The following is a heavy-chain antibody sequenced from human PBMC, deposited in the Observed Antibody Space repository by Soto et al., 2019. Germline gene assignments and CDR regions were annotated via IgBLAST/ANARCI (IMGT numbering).Heavy chain of an antibody. Sequence: GESLKISCKGSGYSFTSYWIGWVRQMPGKGLEWMGIIYPGDSDTRYSPSFQGQVTISADKSISTAYLQWSGLKASDTAMYYCARLESGYCSSTSCYPQASYYYYYMDVWGKGTTVTVSS. CDR2: IYPGDSDT. CDR3: ARLESGYCSSTSCYPQASYYYYYMDV. D-gene: IGHD2-2*01. CDR1: GYSFTSYW. V-gene: IGHV5-51*01. J-gene: IGHJ6*03.